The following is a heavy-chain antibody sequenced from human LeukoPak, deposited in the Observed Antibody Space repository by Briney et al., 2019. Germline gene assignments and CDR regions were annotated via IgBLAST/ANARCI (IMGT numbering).Heavy chain of an antibody. CDR1: GFTFSSYS. V-gene: IGHV3-21*01. D-gene: IGHD4-17*01. Sequence: PGGSLRLSCAASGFTFSSYSMNWVRQAPGKGLEWVSSISSSSSYIYYADSVKGRFTISRDNAKNSLYLQMNSLRAEDTAVYYCAREHHGDYTHFDYWGQGTLVTVSS. J-gene: IGHJ4*02. CDR2: ISSSSSYI. CDR3: AREHHGDYTHFDY.